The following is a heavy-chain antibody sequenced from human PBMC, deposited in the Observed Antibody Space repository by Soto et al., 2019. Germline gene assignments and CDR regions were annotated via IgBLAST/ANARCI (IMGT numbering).Heavy chain of an antibody. J-gene: IGHJ4*02. D-gene: IGHD3-22*01. Sequence: QLQLQESGPGLVKPSETLSLTCTVSGGSISSSSYYWGWIRQPPGKGLEWIGSIYYSGSTYYNPSLTRRVTISVDTSTNQSSLKLSSLTAADTAVYYCASHTYHSSGPSAYWGQGTLVTVSS. V-gene: IGHV4-39*01. CDR3: ASHTYHSSGPSAY. CDR2: IYYSGST. CDR1: GGSISSSSYY.